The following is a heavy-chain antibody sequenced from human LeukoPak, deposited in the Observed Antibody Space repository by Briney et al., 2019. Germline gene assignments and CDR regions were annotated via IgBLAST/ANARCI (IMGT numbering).Heavy chain of an antibody. Sequence: GGSLRLSCAASGFTFSSYGMHWVRQAPGKGLEWVAVIWYDGSNKYYADSVKGRFTISRDNSKNTLYLQMNSLRAEDTAVYYCAKDLYYGDYLLHGMDVWGQGTTVTVSS. CDR2: IWYDGSNK. V-gene: IGHV3-30*02. CDR1: GFTFSSYG. D-gene: IGHD4-17*01. J-gene: IGHJ6*02. CDR3: AKDLYYGDYLLHGMDV.